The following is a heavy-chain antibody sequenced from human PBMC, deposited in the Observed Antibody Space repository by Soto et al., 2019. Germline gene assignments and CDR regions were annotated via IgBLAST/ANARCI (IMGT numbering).Heavy chain of an antibody. J-gene: IGHJ5*02. CDR3: ASHGPGARFDP. V-gene: IGHV1-2*02. CDR2: INPNNGAK. Sequence: QVQLVQSGAEVKKPGASVKVSCKAPRYIFTAYFMHWVRQAPGQGLEWMGWINPNNGAKHYGLSFQGRVTMTRDTSISTAYLERSSLRSDDTAVYYCASHGPGARFDPWGQGTLVIVSS. CDR1: RYIFTAYF.